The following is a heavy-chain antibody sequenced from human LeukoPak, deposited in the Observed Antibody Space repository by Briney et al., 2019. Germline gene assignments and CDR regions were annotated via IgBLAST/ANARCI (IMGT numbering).Heavy chain of an antibody. D-gene: IGHD3-10*01. CDR2: INPNSGGT. J-gene: IGHJ3*02. CDR3: ASSTMVRGVYFFDI. CDR1: GYTFTCYC. V-gene: IGHV1-2*02. Sequence: GASVKVSCKSSGYTFTCYCMHWVRQPPGQGLEWMGGINPNSGGTIYAQKFQAMVTITRDTSISTAYMELSRMRSDDTAVYYCASSTMVRGVYFFDIWGQGTMVTVSS.